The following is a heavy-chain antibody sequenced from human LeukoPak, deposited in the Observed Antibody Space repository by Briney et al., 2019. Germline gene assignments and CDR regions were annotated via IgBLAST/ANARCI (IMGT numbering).Heavy chain of an antibody. CDR2: IKQDGSEK. CDR1: GFTFSSYW. D-gene: IGHD4-17*01. CDR3: ARDDTVTTRVGFID. J-gene: IGHJ4*02. Sequence: PGGSLRLSCAASGFTFSSYWMSWVRQAPGKGLEWVANIKQDGSEKYYMDSVKGRFTISRDNTKNSLYLQMNSLRVEDTAVYYCARDDTVTTRVGFIDWGQGTLVTVSS. V-gene: IGHV3-7*01.